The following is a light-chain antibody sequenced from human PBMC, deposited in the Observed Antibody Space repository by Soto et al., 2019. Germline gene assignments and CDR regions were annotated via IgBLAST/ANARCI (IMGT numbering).Light chain of an antibody. Sequence: QSVLTQPASVSGSPGQSINISCTGTSNDVGSYDLVSWYQLHPGKAPKLVIYEANKRPPGVSDRFSGSKSGTSASLAITGPQAEDGGDYPWPAYCSRSALVFGGGTQLTVL. CDR3: PAYCSRSALV. V-gene: IGLV2-14*02. CDR1: SNDVGSYDL. J-gene: IGLJ3*02. CDR2: EAN.